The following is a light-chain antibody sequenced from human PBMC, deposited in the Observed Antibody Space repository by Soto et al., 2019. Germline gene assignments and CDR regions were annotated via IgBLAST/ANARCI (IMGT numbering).Light chain of an antibody. Sequence: QSALTQPASVSGSPGQSITISCTGTSGDIGGYNYVSWYQQHPGKAPKLLISEVTNRPSGVSNRFSGSKSGNTASLTISGLQAEDEADYYCCSYTSSITYVFGTGTKVTVL. CDR2: EVT. J-gene: IGLJ1*01. V-gene: IGLV2-14*01. CDR3: CSYTSSITYV. CDR1: SGDIGGYNY.